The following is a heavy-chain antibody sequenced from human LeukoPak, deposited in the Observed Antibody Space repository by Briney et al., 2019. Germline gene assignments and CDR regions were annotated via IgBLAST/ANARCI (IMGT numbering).Heavy chain of an antibody. V-gene: IGHV3-30*01. Sequence: GRSLRLSCAASGFTFSSYAMHWVRQAPGKGLEWVAVISYDGSNKYYADSVKGRFTISRDNSKNTLYLQMNSLRAEDTAVYYCAREDSGYYAPFDYWGQGTLVTVSS. CDR2: ISYDGSNK. CDR1: GFTFSSYA. CDR3: AREDSGYYAPFDY. D-gene: IGHD3-22*01. J-gene: IGHJ4*02.